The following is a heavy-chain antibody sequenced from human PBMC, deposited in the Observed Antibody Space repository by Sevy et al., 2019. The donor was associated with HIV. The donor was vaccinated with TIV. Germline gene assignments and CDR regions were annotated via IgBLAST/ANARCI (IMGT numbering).Heavy chain of an antibody. J-gene: IGHJ3*02. Sequence: ASAKVSCKASGYTFTSYYMHWVRQAPGQGLEWMGIINPSDGSTSYAQKFQGRVTMTRDTSTSTVYMELSSLRSEDTAMYYCARDHTVIGSNWYGAFDIWGQGTMVTVSS. D-gene: IGHD6-13*01. CDR3: ARDHTVIGSNWYGAFDI. CDR2: INPSDGST. CDR1: GYTFTSYY. V-gene: IGHV1-46*01.